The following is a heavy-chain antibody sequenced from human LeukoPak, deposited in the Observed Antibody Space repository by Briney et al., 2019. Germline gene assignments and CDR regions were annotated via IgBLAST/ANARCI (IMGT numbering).Heavy chain of an antibody. Sequence: SETLSLTCAVYGGSFSGYYWSWIRQPPGKGLEWIGEIDHSGSTNYNSSLKSRLTISVDTSKNQFSLKLSSVTAADTAVYYCAVPLRDYWGQGTLVTVSS. CDR2: IDHSGST. D-gene: IGHD2-15*01. J-gene: IGHJ4*02. CDR3: AVPLRDY. V-gene: IGHV4-34*01. CDR1: GGSFSGYY.